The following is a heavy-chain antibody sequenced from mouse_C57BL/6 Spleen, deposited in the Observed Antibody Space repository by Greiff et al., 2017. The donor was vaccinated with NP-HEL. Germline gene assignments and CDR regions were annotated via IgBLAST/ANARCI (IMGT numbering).Heavy chain of an antibody. J-gene: IGHJ4*01. V-gene: IGHV5-9*01. CDR3: ARQSFYYYAMDY. CDR2: ISGGGGNP. CDR1: GFTFSSYT. Sequence: EVKLMESGGGLVKPGGSLKLSCAASGFTFSSYTMSWVRQTPEKRLEWVATISGGGGNPYYPDSVKGRFTISRDNAKNTLYLQMSSLRSEDTALYYCARQSFYYYAMDYWGQGTSVTVSS.